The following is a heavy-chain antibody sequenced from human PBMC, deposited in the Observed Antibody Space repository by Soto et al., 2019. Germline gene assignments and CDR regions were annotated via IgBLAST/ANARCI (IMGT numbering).Heavy chain of an antibody. D-gene: IGHD4-17*01. CDR2: ITPVVGTA. Sequence: QVQLVQSGAEVKKTGSSVKVSCKASADTFNSYSRSWLRQAPGQRLEWLGGITPVVGTADYAQSFEDRLTITADDSTSTVYMGLSSLRSDDTAFYYCARSLDGTTVTNWFDPWGQGALVTVSS. CDR3: ARSLDGTTVTNWFDP. CDR1: ADTFNSYS. J-gene: IGHJ5*02. V-gene: IGHV1-69*01.